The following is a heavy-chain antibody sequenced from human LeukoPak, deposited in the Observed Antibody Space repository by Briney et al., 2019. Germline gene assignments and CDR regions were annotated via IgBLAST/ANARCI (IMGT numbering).Heavy chain of an antibody. Sequence: ASVKVSCKASGYTFTTYDINWVRQATGQGLEWMGWMNPDSGYTGYAQKFQGRVTITRDTSISTAYMELSSLRSEDTAVYYCARVAGSIDYWGQGTLVTVSS. V-gene: IGHV1-8*03. CDR1: GYTFTTYD. J-gene: IGHJ4*02. CDR3: ARVAGSIDY. CDR2: MNPDSGYT. D-gene: IGHD6-19*01.